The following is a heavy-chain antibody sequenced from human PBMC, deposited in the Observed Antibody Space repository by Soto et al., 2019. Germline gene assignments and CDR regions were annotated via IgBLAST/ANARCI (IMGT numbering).Heavy chain of an antibody. CDR3: ARDGGFTGSYYFDF. Sequence: EVQLVESGGGLVKPGGSLRLSCAASGFTFSSYSMNWVRQAPGKGLEWVSSISSSSSYIYYADSVEGRFTISRDNAKNSLYLQMKSQRAEDTAVYYCARDGGFTGSYYFDFWGQGTLVTVSS. J-gene: IGHJ4*02. CDR2: ISSSSSYI. V-gene: IGHV3-21*01. D-gene: IGHD3-16*01. CDR1: GFTFSSYS.